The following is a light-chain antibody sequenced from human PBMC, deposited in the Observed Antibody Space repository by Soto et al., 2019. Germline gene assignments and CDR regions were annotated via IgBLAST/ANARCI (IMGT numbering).Light chain of an antibody. CDR1: SSNIGNNY. Sequence: QALVTQPPLVSAAPGQKVTISCSGSSSNIGNNYVSWYQQLPGTAPKLLIYENNKRPSGIPDRFSGSKSGTSATLGITGLQTGDEADYYCGTWDSSLSAGVFGTGTKVTVL. CDR2: ENN. V-gene: IGLV1-51*02. CDR3: GTWDSSLSAGV. J-gene: IGLJ1*01.